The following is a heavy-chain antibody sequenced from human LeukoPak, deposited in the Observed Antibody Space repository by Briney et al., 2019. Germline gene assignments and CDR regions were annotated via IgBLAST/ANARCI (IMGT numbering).Heavy chain of an antibody. J-gene: IGHJ4*02. CDR1: GFTFSSYA. Sequence: GGSLRLSCAASGFTFSSYAMHWVRQAPGKGLEWVAVISYDGSKKYYADSVKGRFTISRDNSKNTLYLQMNSLRAEDTAVYYCARNNYGDYYFDYWGQGTLVTVSS. CDR3: ARNNYGDYYFDY. V-gene: IGHV3-30-3*01. D-gene: IGHD4-17*01. CDR2: ISYDGSKK.